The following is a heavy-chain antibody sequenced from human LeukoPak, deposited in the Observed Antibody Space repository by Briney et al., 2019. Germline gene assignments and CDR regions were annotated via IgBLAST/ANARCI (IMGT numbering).Heavy chain of an antibody. CDR1: GGSFSGYY. D-gene: IGHD3-9*01. Sequence: SETLSLTCAVYGGSFSGYYWSWIRQPPGKGLEWIVEINHSGSTNYNPSLKSRVTISVDTSKNQFSLKLSSVTAADTAVYYCARGTNILTGYYYYMDVWGKGTTVTVSS. J-gene: IGHJ6*03. CDR3: ARGTNILTGYYYYMDV. V-gene: IGHV4-34*01. CDR2: INHSGST.